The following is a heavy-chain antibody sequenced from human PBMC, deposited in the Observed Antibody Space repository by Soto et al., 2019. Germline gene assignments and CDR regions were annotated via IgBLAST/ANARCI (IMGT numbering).Heavy chain of an antibody. D-gene: IGHD6-13*01. Sequence: PGGSLRLSCAASGFTVSNNYMSWVRQGPGKGLEWVSTIYRGDSTYYADSVKGRFTISRDNSKNTLYLLMNSLRTEDTAVYYCARDERYRSRWPQEAIHIRGQGIMVTV. CDR3: ARDERYRSRWPQEAIHI. CDR1: GFTVSNNY. V-gene: IGHV3-53*01. J-gene: IGHJ3*02. CDR2: IYRGDST.